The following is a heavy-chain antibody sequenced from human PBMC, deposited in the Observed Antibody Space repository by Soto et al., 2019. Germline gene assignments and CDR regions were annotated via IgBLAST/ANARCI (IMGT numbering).Heavy chain of an antibody. CDR2: ISASGSST. D-gene: IGHD6-13*01. Sequence: GGSLRLSCVASGFIFYNYAMTWVRQAPGKGLEWVSAISASGSSTYFADSVKGRFTISRDNSKNTLYLQMSSLRADDTAVYYCAKDRYISSIEPPEIDYWGQGTPVTVSS. J-gene: IGHJ4*02. V-gene: IGHV3-23*01. CDR1: GFIFYNYA. CDR3: AKDRYISSIEPPEIDY.